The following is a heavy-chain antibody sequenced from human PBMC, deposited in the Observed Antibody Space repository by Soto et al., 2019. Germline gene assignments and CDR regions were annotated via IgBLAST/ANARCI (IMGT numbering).Heavy chain of an antibody. J-gene: IGHJ4*02. CDR2: ISAYNGNT. CDR1: GYTFTSYG. V-gene: IGHV1-18*01. D-gene: IGHD3-3*01. Sequence: GASVKVSCKASGYTFTSYGISWVRQAPGQGLEWMGWISAYNGNTNYAQKLQGRVTMTTDTSTSTAYMELRSLRSDDTAVYYCARARSSYYDFWSGYYNWGQGTLVTVSS. CDR3: ARARSSYYDFWSGYYN.